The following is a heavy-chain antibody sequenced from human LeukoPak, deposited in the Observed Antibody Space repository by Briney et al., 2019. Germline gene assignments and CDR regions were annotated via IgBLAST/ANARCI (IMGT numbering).Heavy chain of an antibody. D-gene: IGHD3-16*01. CDR1: GGSISSYY. V-gene: IGHV4-59*01. Sequence: SETLSLTCTVSGGSISSYYWSWIRQPPGKGLEWIGYIYYSGSTNYNPSPKSRVTISVDTSKNQFSLKLSSVTAADTAVYYCARDFGEAATTPGYYYYYMDVWGKGTTVTISS. CDR2: IYYSGST. CDR3: ARDFGEAATTPGYYYYYMDV. J-gene: IGHJ6*03.